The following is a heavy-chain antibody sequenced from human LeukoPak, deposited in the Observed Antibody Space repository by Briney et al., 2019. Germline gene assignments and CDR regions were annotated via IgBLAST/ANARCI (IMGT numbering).Heavy chain of an antibody. Sequence: SETLSLTCTVSGASISSYYWSWIRPPPGPGLEWIGYISYSGSTNYNPSLKSRVTISADTSKNQVSLTLSAVTAADTAWYYSARHPELYFLDYWGQGTLVTVSS. CDR2: ISYSGST. CDR3: ARHPELYFLDY. V-gene: IGHV4-59*08. J-gene: IGHJ4*02. CDR1: GASISSYY. D-gene: IGHD2-8*01.